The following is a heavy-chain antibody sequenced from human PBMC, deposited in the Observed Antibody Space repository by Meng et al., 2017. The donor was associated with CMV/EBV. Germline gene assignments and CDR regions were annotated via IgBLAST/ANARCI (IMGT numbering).Heavy chain of an antibody. CDR1: GFTFSSYA. CDR3: AKDLGDIVVVPAAQPLGGMDV. Sequence: GESLKISCAASGFTFSSYAMHWVRQAPGKGLEWVAVISYDGSNKYYADSVKGRFTISRDNSKNTLYLQMNSLRAEDTAVYYCAKDLGDIVVVPAAQPLGGMDVWGQGTTVTVSS. V-gene: IGHV3-30*04. J-gene: IGHJ6*02. D-gene: IGHD2-2*01. CDR2: ISYDGSNK.